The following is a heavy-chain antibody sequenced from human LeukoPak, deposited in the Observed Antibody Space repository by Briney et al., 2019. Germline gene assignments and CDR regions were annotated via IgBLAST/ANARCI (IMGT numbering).Heavy chain of an antibody. V-gene: IGHV4-59*01. CDR1: GGSITSDH. D-gene: IGHD1/OR15-1a*01. CDR2: IYYSGST. J-gene: IGHJ4*02. Sequence: SETLSLTCTVSGGSITSDHWNWIRQPPGKGLEWIGCIYYSGSTYYNPSLKSRVTISVDMSKNQFSLRLTSVTAADTAVYYCARVRATSGTTDYWGQGTLVTVSS. CDR3: ARVRATSGTTDY.